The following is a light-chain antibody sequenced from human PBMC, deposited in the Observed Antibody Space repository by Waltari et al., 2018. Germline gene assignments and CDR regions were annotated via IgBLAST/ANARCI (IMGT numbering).Light chain of an antibody. V-gene: IGLV2-14*03. CDR2: AVT. CDR3: SSYTSSSTVV. J-gene: IGLJ2*01. CDR1: SSDIGVYNF. Sequence: QSALTQPASVTGSPGQSVTISCTGTSSDIGVYNFVSWYQQHPGKAPKLMIYAVTNWPSGVSDRFSASKSGNTASLTISGLQAEDEGDYYCSSYTSSSTVVFGGGTKLTVL.